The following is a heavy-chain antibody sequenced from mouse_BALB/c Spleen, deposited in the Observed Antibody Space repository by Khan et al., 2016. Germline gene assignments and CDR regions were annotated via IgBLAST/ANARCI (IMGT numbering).Heavy chain of an antibody. J-gene: IGHJ2*01. V-gene: IGHV3-2*02. CDR3: ASGNWDVDY. Sequence: EVQLQESGPGLVKPSQSLSLTCTVTGYSITSDYAWYWIRQFPGNKLEWMGYISYSGSTSYNPSLKSRISITRDTSKNQFFLQLNSVTTEDTATDYCASGNWDVDYWGQGTTLTVSS. CDR2: ISYSGST. D-gene: IGHD4-1*02. CDR1: GYSITSDYA.